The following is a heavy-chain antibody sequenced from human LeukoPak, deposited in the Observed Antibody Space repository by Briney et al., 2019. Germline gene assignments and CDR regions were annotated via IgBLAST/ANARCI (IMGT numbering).Heavy chain of an antibody. D-gene: IGHD3-9*01. J-gene: IGHJ4*02. CDR1: GYTFTGYY. CDR2: INPNSGGT. Sequence: ASVKVSCKASGYTFTGYYMHWVRQAPGQGLEWMGWINPNSGGTNYAQKFQGRVTMTRDTSTSTAYMELRSLRSDDTAVYYCARVRGHFDWLLPFDYWGQGTLVTVSS. V-gene: IGHV1-2*02. CDR3: ARVRGHFDWLLPFDY.